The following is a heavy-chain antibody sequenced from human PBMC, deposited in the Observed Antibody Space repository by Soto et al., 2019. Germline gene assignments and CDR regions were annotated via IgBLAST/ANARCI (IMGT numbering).Heavy chain of an antibody. V-gene: IGHV4-31*03. CDR3: ARDRETYYDFWSGLLSKGMDV. Sequence: PSETLSLTCTVSGGSISSGGYYWIWIRQHPGKGLEWIGYIYYSGSTYYNPSLKSRVTISVDTSKNQFSLKLSSVTAADTAVYYCARDRETYYDFWSGLLSKGMDVSGQGTSVTVSS. CDR1: GGSISSGGYY. D-gene: IGHD3-3*01. J-gene: IGHJ6*02. CDR2: IYYSGST.